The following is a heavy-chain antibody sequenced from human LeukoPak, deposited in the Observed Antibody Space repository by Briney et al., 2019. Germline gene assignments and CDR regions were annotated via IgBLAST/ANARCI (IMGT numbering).Heavy chain of an antibody. D-gene: IGHD3-3*01. Sequence: PGGSLGLSCAASGFTFSSYAMHWVRQAPGKGLEWVAVISYDGSNKYYADSVKGRFTISRDNSKNTLYLQMNSLRAEDTAVYYCARYIRSWSGYYDAFDIWGQGTMVTVSS. J-gene: IGHJ3*02. CDR1: GFTFSSYA. CDR2: ISYDGSNK. V-gene: IGHV3-30-3*01. CDR3: ARYIRSWSGYYDAFDI.